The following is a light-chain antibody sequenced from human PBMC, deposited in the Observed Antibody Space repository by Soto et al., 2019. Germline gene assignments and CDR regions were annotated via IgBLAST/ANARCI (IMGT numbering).Light chain of an antibody. V-gene: IGKV1-39*01. CDR3: HQSYDIPT. CDR1: QNINSC. CDR2: AAS. Sequence: DVQMTQSPSSLSASVGDRVTITCRARQNINSCLNWYQQKPGKAPKLLIYAASSLQSVVPSRFSAGGSGTDFTLTVSRLQPEDFATSYCHQSYDIPTFGQGTRLE. J-gene: IGKJ5*01.